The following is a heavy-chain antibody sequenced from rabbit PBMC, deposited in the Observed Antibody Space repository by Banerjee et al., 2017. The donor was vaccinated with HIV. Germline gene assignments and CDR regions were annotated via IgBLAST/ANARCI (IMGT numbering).Heavy chain of an antibody. CDR2: IDAGSNGNT. D-gene: IGHD4-1*01. Sequence: QEQLEESGGDLVKPEGSLTLTCTASGFSFNNNYVMCWVRQAPGKGLEWIACIDAGSNGNTYYASWVNGRFTISKTSSTTVTLQMTSLTAADTATYFCARDLAGAIGWNFNLWGPGTLVTVS. V-gene: IGHV1S45*01. CDR1: GFSFNNNYV. CDR3: ARDLAGAIGWNFNL. J-gene: IGHJ4*01.